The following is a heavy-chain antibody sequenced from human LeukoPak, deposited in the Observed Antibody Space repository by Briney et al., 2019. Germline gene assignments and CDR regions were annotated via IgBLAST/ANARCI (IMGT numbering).Heavy chain of an antibody. CDR3: ARQRRVTVDYYYGMAV. CDR1: IYIYTSYY. D-gene: IGHD3-9*01. V-gene: IGHV1-46*01. CDR2: INPRCCRT. Sequence: ASVSVSRKSCIYIYTSYYIHGVPQPPAKGREWMVIINPRCCRTIYARKFQGRLTITRDRSTRTLYIAVKSLSSGDTPVYYCARQRRVTVDYYYGMAVSGQGSTATV. J-gene: IGHJ6*01.